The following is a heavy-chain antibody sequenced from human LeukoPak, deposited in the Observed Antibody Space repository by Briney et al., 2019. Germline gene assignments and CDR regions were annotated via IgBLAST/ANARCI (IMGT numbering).Heavy chain of an antibody. Sequence: GGSLRLSCAASGFTFSSYSMNWVRQAPGKGLEWVSSISSSSSSYIYYADSVKGRFTISRDNSKNTLYLQMNSLRAEDTAVYYCASEIIFGSFDYWGQGTLVTVSS. CDR1: GFTFSSYS. CDR3: ASEIIFGSFDY. D-gene: IGHD3-3*01. CDR2: ISSSSSSYI. V-gene: IGHV3-21*01. J-gene: IGHJ4*02.